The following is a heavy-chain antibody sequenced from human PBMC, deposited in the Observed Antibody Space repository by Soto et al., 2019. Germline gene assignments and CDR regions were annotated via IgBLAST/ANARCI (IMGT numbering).Heavy chain of an antibody. CDR1: GGSITRGGYY. CDR2: IYYSGTT. Sequence: SETLSLTCAFSGGSITRGGYYLSWIRQLPGKGLEWIGYIYYSGTTYYNPSLKSRLTISLDLSRNQFSLELNSVSDADTAVYYGARADSSGYTFEHWGQGALVTVSS. J-gene: IGHJ4*02. CDR3: ARADSSGYTFEH. D-gene: IGHD3-22*01. V-gene: IGHV4-31*11.